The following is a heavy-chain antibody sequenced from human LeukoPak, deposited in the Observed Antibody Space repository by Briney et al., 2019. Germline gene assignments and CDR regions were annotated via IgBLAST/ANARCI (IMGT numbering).Heavy chain of an antibody. Sequence: SQTLSLTCTVSGGSISSGSYYWSWIRQPAGKGLEWIGRIYTSGSTNYNSSLKSRVTISVDTSKNQFSLKLSSVTAADTAVYYCARSVYYGSGSYAYMDVWGKGTTVTISS. CDR2: IYTSGST. CDR1: GGSISSGSYY. J-gene: IGHJ6*03. D-gene: IGHD3-10*01. V-gene: IGHV4-61*02. CDR3: ARSVYYGSGSYAYMDV.